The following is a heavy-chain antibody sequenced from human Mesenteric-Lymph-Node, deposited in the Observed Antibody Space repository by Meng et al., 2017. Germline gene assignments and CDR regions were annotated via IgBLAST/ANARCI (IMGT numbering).Heavy chain of an antibody. Sequence: EVELVESGGGVVRPGGSLRLSCAASGFTFENYGLSWVRQVPGKGLEWVSAISGSGGSTYYADSVKGRFTISRDNSKNTLYLQMNSLRAEDTAVYYCARWIQLWFFDYWGQGTLVTVSS. J-gene: IGHJ4*02. CDR2: ISGSGGST. V-gene: IGHV3-23*04. CDR3: ARWIQLWFFDY. CDR1: GFTFENYG. D-gene: IGHD5-18*01.